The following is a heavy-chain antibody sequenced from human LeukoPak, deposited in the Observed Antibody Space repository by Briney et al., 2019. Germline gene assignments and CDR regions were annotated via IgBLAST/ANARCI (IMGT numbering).Heavy chain of an antibody. D-gene: IGHD2-2*01. V-gene: IGHV3-23*01. J-gene: IGHJ6*02. CDR1: GFTFSSYA. CDR3: ASLVVPAAIGRSSDLGRDYYYGMDV. CDR2: ISGSGGST. Sequence: GGSLRLSCAASGFTFSSYAMSWVRQAPGKGLEWVSAISGSGGSTYYADSVKGRFTISRDNSKNTLYLQMNSLRAEDTAVYYCASLVVPAAIGRSSDLGRDYYYGMDVWGQGTTVTVSS.